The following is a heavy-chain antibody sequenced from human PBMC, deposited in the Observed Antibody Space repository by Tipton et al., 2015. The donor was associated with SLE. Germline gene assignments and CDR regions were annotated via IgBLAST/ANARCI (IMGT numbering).Heavy chain of an antibody. CDR3: ARHGGATPFDP. V-gene: IGHV4-34*01. Sequence: TLSLTCVISGESFNNNYWSWVRQPPGKGLEWIGEVNHRGSTHYNPSLKSRVTISVDTSKDQFSLRLSSVTAADTAVYYCARHGGATPFDPWGQGTLVTVSS. CDR1: GESFNNNY. D-gene: IGHD4/OR15-4a*01. CDR2: VNHRGST. J-gene: IGHJ5*02.